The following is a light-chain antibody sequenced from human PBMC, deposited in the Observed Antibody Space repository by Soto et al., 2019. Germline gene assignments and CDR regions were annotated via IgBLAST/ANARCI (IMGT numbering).Light chain of an antibody. CDR1: SSDVGIYNY. CDR3: SSYTTSSTRV. V-gene: IGLV2-14*01. Sequence: QSVLTQPASVSGSPGQSIAISCTGSSSDVGIYNYVSWYQQHPGKVPKLIIYEVSNRPSGVSNRFSGSKSGNTASLTISGLQAEDEADYYCSSYTTSSTRVFGTGTXLTVL. J-gene: IGLJ1*01. CDR2: EVS.